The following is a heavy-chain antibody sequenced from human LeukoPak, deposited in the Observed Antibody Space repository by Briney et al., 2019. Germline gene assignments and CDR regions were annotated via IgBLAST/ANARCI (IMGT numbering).Heavy chain of an antibody. J-gene: IGHJ4*02. D-gene: IGHD3-16*02. Sequence: PGGSLRLSCAASGFTFSSYDMHWVRQATGKGLEWVSAIGTAGDPYYPGSVMGRFTISRENAKNSLYLQMNSLRAGDTAAYYCARGRYDYVWGSYRLSYYFDYWGQGTLVTVSS. CDR1: GFTFSSYD. V-gene: IGHV3-13*05. CDR3: ARGRYDYVWGSYRLSYYFDY. CDR2: IGTAGDP.